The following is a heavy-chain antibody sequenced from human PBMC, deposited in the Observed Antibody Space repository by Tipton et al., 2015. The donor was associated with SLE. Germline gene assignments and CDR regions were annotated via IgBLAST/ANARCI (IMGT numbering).Heavy chain of an antibody. CDR3: AKDPYSSGWSYFDY. D-gene: IGHD6-25*01. CDR1: GFTFSSYG. Sequence: SLRLSCAASGFTFSSYGMHWVRQAPGKGLEWVAFIRYDGSNKYYADSVKGRFTISRDNSKNTLYLQMNSLRAEDTAVYYCAKDPYSSGWSYFDYWGQGTLVTVSS. J-gene: IGHJ4*02. CDR2: IRYDGSNK. V-gene: IGHV3-30*02.